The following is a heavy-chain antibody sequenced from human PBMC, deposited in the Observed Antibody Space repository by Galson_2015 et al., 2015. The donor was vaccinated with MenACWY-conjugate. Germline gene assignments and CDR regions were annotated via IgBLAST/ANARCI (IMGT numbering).Heavy chain of an antibody. CDR1: GFNFTNYA. D-gene: IGHD3-3*01. Sequence: RLSCAASGFNFTNYAMSWVRQAPGKGLEWVSAISGSGGSTYSADSVKGRFTISRDNSKNTLYLQMNSLRTEDTAVYYCAKDLSARGSGYRAIPDSWGQGTLVTVST. CDR2: ISGSGGST. V-gene: IGHV3-23*01. J-gene: IGHJ4*02. CDR3: AKDLSARGSGYRAIPDS.